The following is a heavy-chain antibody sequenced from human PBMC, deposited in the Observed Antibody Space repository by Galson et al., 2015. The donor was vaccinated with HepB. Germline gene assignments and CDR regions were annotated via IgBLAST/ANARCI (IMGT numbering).Heavy chain of an antibody. CDR3: ARDQTAEQWLGGDYYYGMDV. D-gene: IGHD6-19*01. V-gene: IGHV7-4-1*02. J-gene: IGHJ6*02. Sequence: SVKVSCKASGYTFTSYAMNWVRQAPGQGLEWMGWINTNTGNPTYAQGFTGRFVFSLDTSVSTAYLQISSLKAEDTAVYYCARDQTAEQWLGGDYYYGMDVWGQGTTVTVSS. CDR1: GYTFTSYA. CDR2: INTNTGNP.